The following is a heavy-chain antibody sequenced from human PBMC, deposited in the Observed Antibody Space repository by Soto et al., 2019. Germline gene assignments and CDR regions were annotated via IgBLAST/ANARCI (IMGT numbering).Heavy chain of an antibody. CDR3: ARDKGRQQLGGNYYCILDV. J-gene: IGHJ6*02. D-gene: IGHD3-3*02. CDR1: GGTFSTSA. V-gene: IGHV1-69*12. Sequence: QVQLMQSGAEVKKPGSSVTVSCKASGGTFSTSAISWVRQAPGEGLERVGGIMPVFATPDYEQKFQGRVTVSADESTTTAYLELTSLTTADAAVYYCARDKGRQQLGGNYYCILDVWGQGTAITVSS. CDR2: IMPVFATP.